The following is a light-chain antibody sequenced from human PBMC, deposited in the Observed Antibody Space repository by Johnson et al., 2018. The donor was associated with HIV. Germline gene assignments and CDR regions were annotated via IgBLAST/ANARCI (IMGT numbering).Light chain of an antibody. Sequence: QSVLTQPPSVSAAPGQKVTISCSGSSSDMGNYAVSWYQQLPGTAPKLLICESNKRPSGIPNRFSGSKSGTSATLGITGLQTGDEADYYCGTWDSSLSAYVFGTGTKVTVL. CDR1: SSDMGNYA. J-gene: IGLJ1*01. CDR2: ESN. V-gene: IGLV1-51*02. CDR3: GTWDSSLSAYV.